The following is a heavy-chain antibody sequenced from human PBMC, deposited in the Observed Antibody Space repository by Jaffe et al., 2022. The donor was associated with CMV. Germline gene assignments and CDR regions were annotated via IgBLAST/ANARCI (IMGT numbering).Heavy chain of an antibody. CDR1: GFTFSSYA. Sequence: EVQLLESGGGLVQPGGSLRLSCAASGFTFSSYAMSWVRQAPGKGLEWVSAISGSGGSTYYADSVKGRFTISRDNSKNTLYLQMNSLRAEDTAVYYCAKSRGWELLLARNGAFDIWGQGTMVTVSS. CDR2: ISGSGGST. CDR3: AKSRGWELLLARNGAFDI. V-gene: IGHV3-23*01. D-gene: IGHD1-26*01. J-gene: IGHJ3*02.